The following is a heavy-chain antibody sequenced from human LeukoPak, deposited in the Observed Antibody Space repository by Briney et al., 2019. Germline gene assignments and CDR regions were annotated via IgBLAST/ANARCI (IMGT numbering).Heavy chain of an antibody. CDR3: ARGMYSSRLYNWFDP. V-gene: IGHV4-31*03. CDR1: GGSISSGGYY. J-gene: IGHJ5*02. CDR2: IYYSGST. Sequence: PSETLSLTCTVSGGSISSGGYYWSWIRQHPGKGLEWIGYIYYSGSTYHNPSLKSRVTISVDTSKNQFSLKLSSVTAADTAVYYCARGMYSSRLYNWFDPWGQGTLITVSS. D-gene: IGHD6-13*01.